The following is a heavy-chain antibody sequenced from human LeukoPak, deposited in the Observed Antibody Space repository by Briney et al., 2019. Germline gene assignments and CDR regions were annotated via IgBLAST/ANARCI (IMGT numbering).Heavy chain of an antibody. J-gene: IGHJ6*02. CDR1: GGSFSDYY. Sequence: SETLSLTCAVYGGSFSDYYWSWIRQPPGKGLEGIGEINHSGSTNYNPSLKSRVTISVDTSKNQFSLKLSSVTAADTAVYYCARGVSSQGYYYYYGMDVWGQGTTVTVSS. D-gene: IGHD3-16*01. CDR2: INHSGST. CDR3: ARGVSSQGYYYYYGMDV. V-gene: IGHV4-34*01.